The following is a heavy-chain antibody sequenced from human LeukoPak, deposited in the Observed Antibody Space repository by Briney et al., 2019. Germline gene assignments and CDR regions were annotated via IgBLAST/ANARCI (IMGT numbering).Heavy chain of an antibody. V-gene: IGHV3-23*01. Sequence: GGSLRLSCAASGFTFSSYAMSWVRQAPGKGLEWVSAISGSGGSTYYADSVKGRFTISRDNSKNTLYLQMNSLRAEDTAVYYCAKAPGRYYDSSGAFDIWGQGTMVTVSS. CDR2: ISGSGGST. CDR3: AKAPGRYYDSSGAFDI. CDR1: GFTFSSYA. J-gene: IGHJ3*02. D-gene: IGHD3-22*01.